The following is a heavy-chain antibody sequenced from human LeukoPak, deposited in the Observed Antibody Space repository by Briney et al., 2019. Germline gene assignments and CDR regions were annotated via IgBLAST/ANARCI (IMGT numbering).Heavy chain of an antibody. CDR3: ARDPLLRYFDWLPTDYYYYGMDV. D-gene: IGHD3-9*01. CDR1: GFTFSNYW. CDR2: ISYDGSNK. J-gene: IGHJ6*02. V-gene: IGHV3-30-3*01. Sequence: GGSLRLSCAASGFTFSNYWMTWVRQAPGKGLEWVAVISYDGSNKYYADSVKGRFTISRDNSKNTLYLQMNSLRAEDTAVYYCARDPLLRYFDWLPTDYYYYGMDVWGQGTTVTVSS.